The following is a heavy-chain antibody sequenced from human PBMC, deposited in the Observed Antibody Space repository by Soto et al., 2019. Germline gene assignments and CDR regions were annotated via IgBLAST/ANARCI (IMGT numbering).Heavy chain of an antibody. V-gene: IGHV1-69*02. CDR3: ARGGTYYYDSSGYYGPDY. D-gene: IGHD3-22*01. CDR1: GGTFSSYT. Sequence: SVKVSCKASGGTFSSYTISWVRQAPGQGLEWMGRIIPILGIANYAQKFQGRVTITADKSTSTAYMELSSLRSEDTAVYYCARGGTYYYDSSGYYGPDYWGQGTLVTVSS. J-gene: IGHJ4*02. CDR2: IIPILGIA.